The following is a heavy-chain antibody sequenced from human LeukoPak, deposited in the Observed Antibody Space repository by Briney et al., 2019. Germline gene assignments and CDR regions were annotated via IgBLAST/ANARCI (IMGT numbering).Heavy chain of an antibody. D-gene: IGHD3-3*01. J-gene: IGHJ4*02. CDR3: AKDTGADFWSGYQPEYYFDY. Sequence: GGSLRLSCAASGFTFSSYGMHWVRQAPGKGLEWVAIMSYDERNKYYGDSVKGRFTISRDNSKNTLYLQMNSLRAEDTAVYYCAKDTGADFWSGYQPEYYFDYWGQGTLVTVSS. CDR2: MSYDERNK. V-gene: IGHV3-30*18. CDR1: GFTFSSYG.